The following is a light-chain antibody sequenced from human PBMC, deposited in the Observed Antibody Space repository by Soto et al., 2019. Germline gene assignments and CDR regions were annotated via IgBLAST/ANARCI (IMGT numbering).Light chain of an antibody. J-gene: IGKJ2*01. V-gene: IGKV2-30*01. Sequence: DVVLTQSPLSLPVTLGQPASISCRSSQSLVFSDGNTYLFWFQQRPVQSPRRLIYNVSNRGSGDTDRFSGSGSGTDFTLNNNRVEAEAVGVYFCMQSEHWSHTLGQGTKLDIK. CDR2: NVS. CDR3: MQSEHWSHT. CDR1: QSLVFSDGNTY.